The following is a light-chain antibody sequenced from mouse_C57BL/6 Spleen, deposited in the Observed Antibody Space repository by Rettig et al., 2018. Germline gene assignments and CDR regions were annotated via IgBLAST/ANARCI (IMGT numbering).Light chain of an antibody. CDR3: ALWYSTHYV. V-gene: IGLV2*02. Sequence: VVPPESALTTSPGGTVILTCRSRTAAVPTTTYAHLVQHQPYHLFTGLIGGTSNRAPGVPVRFSGSLIGDKAALTITGAQTEDDAMYFCALWYSTHYVFGGGTKVTVL. CDR2: GTS. J-gene: IGLJ2*01. CDR1: TAAVPTTTY.